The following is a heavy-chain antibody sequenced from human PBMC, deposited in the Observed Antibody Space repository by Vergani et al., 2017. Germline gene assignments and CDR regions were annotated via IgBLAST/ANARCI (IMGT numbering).Heavy chain of an antibody. D-gene: IGHD1-1*01. Sequence: EVELVQSGPEMRTPGASLMISCKCSEYSFGNYWNGWVRQMPGEGLEWMGIIYPADSDTRYSPSFQGQVTISADKSISTAFLQWDSLKASDTALYYCARHTTYTDSWGQGTLVTVSS. CDR2: IYPADSDT. CDR3: ARHTTYTDS. CDR1: EYSFGNYW. V-gene: IGHV5-51*01. J-gene: IGHJ4*02.